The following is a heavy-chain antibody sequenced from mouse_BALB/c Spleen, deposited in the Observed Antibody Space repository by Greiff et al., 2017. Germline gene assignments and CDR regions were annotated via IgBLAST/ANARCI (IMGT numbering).Heavy chain of an antibody. Sequence: EVKLMESGGGLVQPGGSLRLSCATSGFTFTDYYMSWVRQPPGKALEWLGFIRNKANGYTTEYSASVKGRFTISRDNSQSILYLQMNTLRAEDSATYYCARDKDRYDAYFDYWGQGTTLTVSS. CDR2: IRNKANGYTT. V-gene: IGHV7-3*02. CDR1: GFTFTDYY. D-gene: IGHD2-14*01. CDR3: ARDKDRYDAYFDY. J-gene: IGHJ2*01.